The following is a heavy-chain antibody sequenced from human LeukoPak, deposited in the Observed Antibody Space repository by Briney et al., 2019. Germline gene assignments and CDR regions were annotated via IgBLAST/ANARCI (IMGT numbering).Heavy chain of an antibody. CDR3: ARVGGVVVAAAYYFDY. V-gene: IGHV4-59*01. CDR2: IYYSGST. Sequence: PSETLSLTCTVSGGPISSYYWSWIRQPPGKGLEWIGYIYYSGSTNYNPSLKSRVTISVDTSKNQFSLKLSSVTAADTAVYYCARVGGVVVAAAYYFDYWGQGTLVTVSS. D-gene: IGHD2-15*01. CDR1: GGPISSYY. J-gene: IGHJ4*02.